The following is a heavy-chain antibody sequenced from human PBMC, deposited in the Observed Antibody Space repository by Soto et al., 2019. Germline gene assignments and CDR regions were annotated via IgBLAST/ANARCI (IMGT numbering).Heavy chain of an antibody. CDR3: TMYYYFWSGPTWFAP. Sequence: RLSCTAAGFTLGDYAMSWVRQAPGKGLEWVGFIRSKAYGGATEYAASVKGRFTISRDDSKSIAYLQMNSLKTEDTAVYYCTMYYYFWSGPTWFAPWVQGTLVTVS. CDR1: GFTLGDYA. D-gene: IGHD3-3*01. V-gene: IGHV3-49*04. J-gene: IGHJ5*02. CDR2: IRSKAYGGAT.